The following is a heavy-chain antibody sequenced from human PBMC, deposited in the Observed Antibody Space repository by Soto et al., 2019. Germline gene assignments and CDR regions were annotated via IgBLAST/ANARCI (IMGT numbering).Heavy chain of an antibody. CDR1: GYSISSGYY. D-gene: IGHD3-22*01. Sequence: SETLSLTCAVSGYSISSGYYWGWSRQPPGKGLEWSGSIYHSGSNYYNPSLKSRVTISVDTSKNQFSLKLSSVTAADTAVYYCARSPGDYYDSSGDFDYWGQGTLVTVSS. V-gene: IGHV4-38-2*01. CDR2: IYHSGSN. J-gene: IGHJ4*02. CDR3: ARSPGDYYDSSGDFDY.